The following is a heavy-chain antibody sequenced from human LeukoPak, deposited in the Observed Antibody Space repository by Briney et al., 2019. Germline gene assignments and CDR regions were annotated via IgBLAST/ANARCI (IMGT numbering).Heavy chain of an antibody. V-gene: IGHV3-21*01. Sequence: GGSLRLSSAASGFTFSSYSMNWVRQAPGKGLEWVSSISSSSSYIYYADSVKGRFTISRDNAKNSLYLQMNSLRAEDTAVYYCARIVGVGYFDYWGQGTLVTVSS. CDR2: ISSSSSYI. D-gene: IGHD2-15*01. CDR3: ARIVGVGYFDY. J-gene: IGHJ4*02. CDR1: GFTFSSYS.